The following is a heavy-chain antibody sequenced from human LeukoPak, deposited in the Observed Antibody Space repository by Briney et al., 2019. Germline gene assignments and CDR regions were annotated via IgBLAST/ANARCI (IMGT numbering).Heavy chain of an antibody. CDR2: INTDGSST. CDR3: ARLCSSTSCYIAFDY. Sequence: GGSLRLSCAASGFTFSSYWMHWVRQAPGKGLVWVSRINTDGSSTSYADSVKGRFTISRDNAKNTLYLQMNSLRAEDTAVYYCARLCSSTSCYIAFDYWGQGTLVTVSS. CDR1: GFTFSSYW. J-gene: IGHJ4*02. V-gene: IGHV3-74*01. D-gene: IGHD2-2*02.